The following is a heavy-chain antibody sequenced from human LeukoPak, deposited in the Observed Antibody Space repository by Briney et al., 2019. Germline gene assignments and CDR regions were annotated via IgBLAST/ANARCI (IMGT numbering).Heavy chain of an antibody. CDR1: GFTFSSYW. D-gene: IGHD6-19*01. J-gene: IGHJ4*02. CDR2: IKEDGTEI. CDR3: ASQFWWAAVVGPALDC. Sequence: GGSLRLSCAASGFTFSSYWMSWVRQAPGKGLEWAANIKEDGTEIYYVDSVKGRFTISRDNAKNSLYLQMSSLRAEDTAVYCCASQFWWAAVVGPALDCWGQGSLVTVSS. V-gene: IGHV3-7*05.